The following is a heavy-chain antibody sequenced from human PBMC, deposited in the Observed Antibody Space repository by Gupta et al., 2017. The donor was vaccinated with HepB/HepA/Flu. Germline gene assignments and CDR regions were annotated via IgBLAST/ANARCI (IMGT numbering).Heavy chain of an antibody. CDR2: ISSSSSYI. CDR3: ARGGGGYSNEDFDY. J-gene: IGHJ4*02. Sequence: EVQLVESGGGLVKPGGSLRLSCAASGFTFSSYSMNWVRRAPGKGLEWVSSISSSSSYIYYADSVKGRFTISRDNAKNSLYLQMNSLRAEDTAVYYCARGGGGYSNEDFDYWGQGTLVTVSS. D-gene: IGHD4-11*01. V-gene: IGHV3-21*01. CDR1: GFTFSSYS.